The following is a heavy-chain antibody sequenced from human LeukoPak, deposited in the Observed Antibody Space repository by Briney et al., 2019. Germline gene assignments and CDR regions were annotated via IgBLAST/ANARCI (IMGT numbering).Heavy chain of an antibody. Sequence: GGSLRLSCAASGFTFSSYWMHWVRHAPGKGLVWVSRINSDGSSTSYADSVKGRFTISRDNAKNTLYLQMNSLRAEDTAVYYCARDLPYYDILTGYGDYYYYYGMDVWGKGTTVTVSS. J-gene: IGHJ6*04. CDR1: GFTFSSYW. D-gene: IGHD3-9*01. CDR3: ARDLPYYDILTGYGDYYYYYGMDV. CDR2: INSDGSST. V-gene: IGHV3-74*01.